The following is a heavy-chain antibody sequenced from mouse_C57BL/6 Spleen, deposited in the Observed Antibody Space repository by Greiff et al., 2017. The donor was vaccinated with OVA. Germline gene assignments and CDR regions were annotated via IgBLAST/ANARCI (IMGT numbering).Heavy chain of an antibody. Sequence: VQLQQPGAELVRPGSSVKLSCKASGYTFTSYWMDWVKQRPGQGLEWIGNIYPSDSGTHYNQKFKDKATLTVDKSSSTAYMQLSSLTSEDSAVYYCAREGGLTSDVDYWGQGTTLTVSS. D-gene: IGHD3-1*01. V-gene: IGHV1-61*01. CDR2: IYPSDSGT. CDR3: AREGGLTSDVDY. CDR1: GYTFTSYW. J-gene: IGHJ2*01.